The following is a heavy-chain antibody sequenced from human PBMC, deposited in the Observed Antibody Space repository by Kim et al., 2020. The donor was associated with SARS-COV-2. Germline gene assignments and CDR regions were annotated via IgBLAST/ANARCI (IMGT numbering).Heavy chain of an antibody. D-gene: IGHD6-13*01. V-gene: IGHV3-21*01. CDR3: ARDWEIAAAGMIYYYYGMDV. CDR2: ISSSSSYI. Sequence: GGSLRLSCAASGFTFSSYSMNWVRQAPGKGLEWVSSISSSSSYIYYADSVKGRFTISRDNAKNSLYLQMNSLRAEDTAVYYCARDWEIAAAGMIYYYYGMDVWGQGTTVTVSS. CDR1: GFTFSSYS. J-gene: IGHJ6*02.